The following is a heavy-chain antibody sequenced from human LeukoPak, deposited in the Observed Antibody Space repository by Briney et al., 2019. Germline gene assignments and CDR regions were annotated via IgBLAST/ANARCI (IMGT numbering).Heavy chain of an antibody. J-gene: IGHJ3*02. V-gene: IGHV3-21*01. CDR1: GFTFSSYS. Sequence: GGSLRLSCAASGFTFSSYSMNWVRQAPGKGLEWVSSISSSSSYIYYADSVKGRFTISRDNAKNSLYLQMNSLRAEDTAVYYCARGGMVRGAPGAFDIWGQGTMVTVSS. CDR3: ARGGMVRGAPGAFDI. D-gene: IGHD3-10*01. CDR2: ISSSSSYI.